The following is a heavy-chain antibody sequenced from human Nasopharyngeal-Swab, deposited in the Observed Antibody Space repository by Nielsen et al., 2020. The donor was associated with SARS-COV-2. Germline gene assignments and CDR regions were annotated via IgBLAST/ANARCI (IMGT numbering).Heavy chain of an antibody. CDR2: ISSSSSTI. CDR3: ARDPGDSTGYFYYYYYMDV. J-gene: IGHJ6*03. CDR1: GFTFSSYS. Sequence: GGSLRLSCAASGFTFSSYSMNWVRQAPGKGLEWVSYISSSSSTIYYADSVKGRFTISRDNAKNSLYLQMNSLRAEDTAVYYCARDPGDSTGYFYYYYYMDVWGKGTTVTVSS. V-gene: IGHV3-48*01. D-gene: IGHD3-22*01.